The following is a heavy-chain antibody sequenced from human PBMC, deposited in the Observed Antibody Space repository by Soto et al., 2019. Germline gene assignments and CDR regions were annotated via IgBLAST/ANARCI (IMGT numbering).Heavy chain of an antibody. J-gene: IGHJ5*02. CDR3: ASVGFP. CDR1: GGTFSSFA. Sequence: EASVKVSCKASGGTFSSFAISWVRQTPGHGLEWMGGIVPMFGTVNYAQKLQDRVTIIADESTTTVYMELSSLRSEDTAMYYCASVGFPWGQGTLVTVSS. V-gene: IGHV1-69*13. D-gene: IGHD1-26*01. CDR2: IVPMFGTV.